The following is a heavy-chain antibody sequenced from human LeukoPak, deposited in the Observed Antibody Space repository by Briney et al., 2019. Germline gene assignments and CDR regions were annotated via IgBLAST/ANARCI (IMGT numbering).Heavy chain of an antibody. J-gene: IGHJ4*02. CDR3: AREPAVVDTALDYFDY. D-gene: IGHD5-12*01. V-gene: IGHV1-2*02. Sequence: ASVKVSCKASGYTFTGYYMHWVRQAPGQGLEWMGWINPNSGGTNYAQKFQGRVTMTRDTSISTAYMELSRLRSDDTAVYYCAREPAVVDTALDYFDYWGQGTLVTVSS. CDR2: INPNSGGT. CDR1: GYTFTGYY.